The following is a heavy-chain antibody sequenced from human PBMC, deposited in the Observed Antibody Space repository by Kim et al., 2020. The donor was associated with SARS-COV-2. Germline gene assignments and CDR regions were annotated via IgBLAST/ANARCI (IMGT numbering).Heavy chain of an antibody. CDR1: GGSFSGYY. Sequence: SETLSLTCAVYGGSFSGYYWSWIRQPPGKGLEWIGEINHSGSTNYNPSLKSRVTISVDTSKNQFSLKLSSVTAADTAVYYCARAQKAATGTFDYWGQGTLVTVSS. J-gene: IGHJ4*02. D-gene: IGHD1-7*01. CDR3: ARAQKAATGTFDY. V-gene: IGHV4-34*01. CDR2: INHSGST.